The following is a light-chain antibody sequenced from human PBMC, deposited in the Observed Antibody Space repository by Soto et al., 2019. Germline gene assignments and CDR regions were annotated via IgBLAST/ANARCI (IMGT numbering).Light chain of an antibody. V-gene: IGKV1-39*01. CDR3: QQSYSTPWT. CDR1: QSISSY. J-gene: IGKJ1*01. CDR2: AAS. Sequence: DIQMTQSPSSLSASVGDRVTITCRASQSISSYLNWYQQKPGKAPKLLIYAASSLQSGVPSRFSGSVSGTDGTLTISSLQPEDGATYDGQQSYSTPWTFGQGTKVDI.